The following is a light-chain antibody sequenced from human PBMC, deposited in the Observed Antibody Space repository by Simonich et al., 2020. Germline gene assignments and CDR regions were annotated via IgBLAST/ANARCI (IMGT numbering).Light chain of an antibody. J-gene: IGKJ2*01. V-gene: IGKV4-1*01. CDR3: QQYYSTPYT. CDR2: WAS. Sequence: DIVMTQSPDSLAVSLGERATINCKPSQSVLYSSNNKNYLAWYQQKPGQPPKRLIYWASTRESVVPDRFSGSGSGTDFTLTISSLQAEDVAVYYCQQYYSTPYTFGQGTKLEIK. CDR1: QSVLYSSNNKNY.